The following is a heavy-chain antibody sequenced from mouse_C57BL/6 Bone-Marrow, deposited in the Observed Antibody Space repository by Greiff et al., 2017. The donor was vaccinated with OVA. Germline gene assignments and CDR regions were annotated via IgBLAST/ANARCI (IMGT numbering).Heavy chain of an antibody. CDR1: GYTFTDYY. Sequence: VQLQQSGPVLVKPGASVKMSCKASGYTFTDYYMNWVKQSHGKSLEWIGVINPYNGGTSYNQKFKGKATLTVDQSSSTAYMELNSLTSEDSAVYYCARDDYYGSSYGAYWGQGTLVTVSA. J-gene: IGHJ3*01. CDR2: INPYNGGT. CDR3: ARDDYYGSSYGAY. V-gene: IGHV1-19*01. D-gene: IGHD1-1*01.